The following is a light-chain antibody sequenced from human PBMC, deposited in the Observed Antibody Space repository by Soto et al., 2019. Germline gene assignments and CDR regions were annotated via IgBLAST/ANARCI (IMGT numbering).Light chain of an antibody. J-gene: IGKJ5*01. CDR3: QHYDHLPIT. Sequence: IQMTQSPSSLSASVGDRVTITFQARQDITNYLNWYQQKPGKAPRLLLYDASSLEPGVPSRFSGSGSGTDFTFTISSLQPEDIATYYCQHYDHLPITFGQRTRLEIK. V-gene: IGKV1-33*01. CDR2: DAS. CDR1: QDITNY.